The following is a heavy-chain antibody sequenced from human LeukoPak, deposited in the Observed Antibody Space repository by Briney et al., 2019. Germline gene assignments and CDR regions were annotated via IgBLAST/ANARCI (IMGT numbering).Heavy chain of an antibody. CDR3: ARIEVGSSSWYPPFDY. CDR1: GFTFSSYS. Sequence: GGSLRLSCAASGFTFSSYSMNWVRQAPGKGLEWVSYISSSSSTIYYADSVKGRFTISRDNAKNSLYLQMNSLRAEDTAVYYCARIEVGSSSWYPPFDYWGQGTLVTVSS. D-gene: IGHD6-13*01. V-gene: IGHV3-48*01. CDR2: ISSSSSTI. J-gene: IGHJ4*02.